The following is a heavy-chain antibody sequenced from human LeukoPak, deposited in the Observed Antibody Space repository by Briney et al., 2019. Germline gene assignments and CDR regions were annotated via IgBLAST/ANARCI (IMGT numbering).Heavy chain of an antibody. J-gene: IGHJ4*02. D-gene: IGHD5-12*01. V-gene: IGHV1-2*02. CDR1: GYTFRGYY. Sequence: GASVKVSYMASGYTFRGYYMQGVRQAPGQALEWMGWITLDSGGTDYAEKFQGRVTMTRDTSISTVYMELSRLRSDDTAVYYFARGYRTVDMTIFAYWGQGTLVTVSS. CDR3: ARGYRTVDMTIFAY. CDR2: ITLDSGGT.